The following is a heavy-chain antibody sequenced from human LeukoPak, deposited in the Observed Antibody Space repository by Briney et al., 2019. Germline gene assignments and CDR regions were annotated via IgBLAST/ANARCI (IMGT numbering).Heavy chain of an antibody. CDR2: ISAYNGNT. Sequence: ASVKVSCKASGYTFTNYGISWVRQAPGQGLEWMGWISAYNGNTNYAQKLQGRVTMTTDTSTSTAYMELSSLRSEDTAVYYCARDGMDDFWSGYYAAYYMDVWGKGTTVTVSS. CDR3: ARDGMDDFWSGYYAAYYMDV. D-gene: IGHD3-3*01. CDR1: GYTFTNYG. J-gene: IGHJ6*03. V-gene: IGHV1-18*01.